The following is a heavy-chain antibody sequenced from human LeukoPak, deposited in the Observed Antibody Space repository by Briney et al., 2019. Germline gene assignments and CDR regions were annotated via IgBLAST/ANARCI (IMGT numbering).Heavy chain of an antibody. J-gene: IGHJ3*02. V-gene: IGHV1-46*03. D-gene: IGHD2-2*01. CDR1: GYTCTSYY. CDR3: AIYCSSTSCYREAFDI. CDR2: INPSGGST. Sequence: ASVKVSCKASGYTCTSYYMHWVRQAPGQGLEWMGIINPSGGSTSYAQKFQGRVTMTRDTSTSTVYMELSSLRSEDTAVYYCAIYCSSTSCYREAFDIWGQGTMVTVSS.